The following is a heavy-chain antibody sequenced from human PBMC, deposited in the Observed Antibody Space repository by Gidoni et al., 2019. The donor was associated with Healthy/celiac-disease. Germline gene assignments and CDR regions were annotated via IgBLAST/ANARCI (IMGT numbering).Heavy chain of an antibody. CDR1: GGTFSSYA. V-gene: IGHV1-69*04. CDR3: ARDDEMATITPYYGMDV. CDR2: IIPILGIA. J-gene: IGHJ6*02. D-gene: IGHD5-12*01. Sequence: QVQLVQSGAEVKKPGSSVKVSCKASGGTFSSYAISWVRQAPGQGLEWMGRIIPILGIANYAQKFQGRVTITADKSTSTAYMELSSLRSEDTAVYYCARDDEMATITPYYGMDVWGQGTTVTVSS.